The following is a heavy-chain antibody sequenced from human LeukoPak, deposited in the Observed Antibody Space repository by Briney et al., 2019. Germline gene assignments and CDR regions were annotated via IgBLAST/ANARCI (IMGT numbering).Heavy chain of an antibody. Sequence: ASQTLSLTCTVSGGSISSGGYYWSWIRQHPGKGLEWIGYIYYSGSTYYNPSLESRLTISVDTSKNQFSLKLSSVTAADTAVYYCARAQYTQTSGGIPGFDLWGQGTLVTVSS. V-gene: IGHV4-31*03. D-gene: IGHD3-16*01. CDR3: ARAQYTQTSGGIPGFDL. CDR1: GGSISSGGYY. CDR2: IYYSGST. J-gene: IGHJ4*02.